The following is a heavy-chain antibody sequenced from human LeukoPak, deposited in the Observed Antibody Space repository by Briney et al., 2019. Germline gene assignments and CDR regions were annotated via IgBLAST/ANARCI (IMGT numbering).Heavy chain of an antibody. CDR1: GFTFSGSA. CDR2: IRSKANSYAT. D-gene: IGHD6-13*01. Sequence: GGSLRLSCAASGFTFSGSAMHWVRQASGKGLEWFGRIRSKANSYATAYAESVKGRFTISRDDSKNTAYLQMNCLKTEDPAVYYCTTDLIPIAAAGSRHYYYYMDVWGKGTTVTVSS. J-gene: IGHJ6*03. CDR3: TTDLIPIAAAGSRHYYYYMDV. V-gene: IGHV3-73*01.